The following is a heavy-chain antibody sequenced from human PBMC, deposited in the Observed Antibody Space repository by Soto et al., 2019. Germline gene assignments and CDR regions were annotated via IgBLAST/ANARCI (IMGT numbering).Heavy chain of an antibody. D-gene: IGHD2-15*01. J-gene: IGHJ3*02. CDR2: FDPEGGET. V-gene: IGHV1-24*01. Sequence: ASVKVSCKVSGYTLTELSMHWVRQAPGKGLEWMGGFDPEGGETIYAQKFQGRVTMTEDTSTDTAYMELSSLRSEDTAVYYCATGPGLCSGGSCLAVYAFDIWGQGTMVTVSS. CDR1: GYTLTELS. CDR3: ATGPGLCSGGSCLAVYAFDI.